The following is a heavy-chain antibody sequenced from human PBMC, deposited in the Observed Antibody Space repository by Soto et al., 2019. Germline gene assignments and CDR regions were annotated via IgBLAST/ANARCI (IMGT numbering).Heavy chain of an antibody. V-gene: IGHV3-30*18. CDR3: AKTPWEKYYSSWFDC. CDR1: GFTFNSYG. J-gene: IGHJ4*02. Sequence: QVQLVESGGGVVQPGRSLRLSCAASGFTFNSYGMHWVRQAPGKGLEWVASISHDGTSKYYVDSVKGRFTISRDNSKSTLYLQMNSLRAEDTAVYYCAKTPWEKYYSSWFDCWGQGTLVTVSS. CDR2: ISHDGTSK. D-gene: IGHD1-26*01.